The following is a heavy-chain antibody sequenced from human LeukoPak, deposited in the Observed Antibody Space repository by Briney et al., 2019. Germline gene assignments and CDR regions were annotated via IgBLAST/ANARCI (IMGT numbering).Heavy chain of an antibody. CDR3: ARRNTGYYDFWSGYHTLNWFDP. CDR2: IYYSGST. J-gene: IGHJ5*02. V-gene: IGHV4-39*01. Sequence: PSETLSLTCTVSGGSISSSSYYLGWIRQPPGKGLEWIGSIYYSGSTYYNPSLKSRVTISVDTSKNQFSLKLSSVTAADTAVYYCARRNTGYYDFWSGYHTLNWFDPWGQGTLVTVSS. CDR1: GGSISSSSYY. D-gene: IGHD3-3*01.